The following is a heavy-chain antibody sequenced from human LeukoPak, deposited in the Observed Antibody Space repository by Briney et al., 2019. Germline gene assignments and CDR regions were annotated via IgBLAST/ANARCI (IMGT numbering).Heavy chain of an antibody. J-gene: IGHJ6*02. D-gene: IGHD1-26*01. Sequence: ASVKVSCKASGYTFTSYYMHWVRQAPGQGLEWMGRINPNSGGTNYAQKFQGRVTMSRDTSISTAYMELSRLRSDDTAVYYCARDGWELTGYYYYYGMDVWGQGTTVTVSS. CDR3: ARDGWELTGYYYYYGMDV. CDR2: INPNSGGT. CDR1: GYTFTSYY. V-gene: IGHV1-2*06.